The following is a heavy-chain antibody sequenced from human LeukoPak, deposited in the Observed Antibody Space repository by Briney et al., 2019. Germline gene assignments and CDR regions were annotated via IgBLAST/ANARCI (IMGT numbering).Heavy chain of an antibody. CDR3: ARVRDSSGYYPPSDY. V-gene: IGHV3-23*01. CDR2: VSGGGEST. J-gene: IGHJ4*02. CDR1: GFTFSSFA. Sequence: GGSLRLSCAASGFTFSSFAMSWVRQAPGKGLEWVSLVSGGGESTYYAASVKGRFTVSRDNSKNTLYLQMNSLRAEDTAVYYCARVRDSSGYYPPSDYWGQGTLVTVSS. D-gene: IGHD3-22*01.